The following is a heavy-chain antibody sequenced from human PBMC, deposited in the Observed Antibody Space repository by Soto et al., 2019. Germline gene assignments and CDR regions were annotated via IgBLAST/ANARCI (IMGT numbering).Heavy chain of an antibody. CDR2: IHYRGST. CDR1: GGSITGAYY. CDR3: ARVRDSFGLDV. Sequence: PSETLSLTCSLAGGSITGAYYWNWIRQHPGKGLEWIGSIHYRGSTYFNPSLKTRITISLDRSNNQFSLNLSSVTAADTAVYYCARVRDSFGLDVWGQGTTVTVSS. D-gene: IGHD2-15*01. J-gene: IGHJ6*02. V-gene: IGHV4-31*03.